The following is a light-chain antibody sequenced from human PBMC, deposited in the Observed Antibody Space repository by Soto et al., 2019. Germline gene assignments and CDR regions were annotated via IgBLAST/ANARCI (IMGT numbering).Light chain of an antibody. V-gene: IGLV8-61*01. CDR1: SGSVSTANN. CDR2: STS. J-gene: IGLJ1*01. Sequence: QTVVTKESSFSVSPGGTVTLTCGLISGSVSTANNPNWYQQTPGQAPRNLIYSTSTRSSGVPDRFSGSILGNKAALTITGDQADDESDYYCALFMGNGISVFGTGTKVTVL. CDR3: ALFMGNGISV.